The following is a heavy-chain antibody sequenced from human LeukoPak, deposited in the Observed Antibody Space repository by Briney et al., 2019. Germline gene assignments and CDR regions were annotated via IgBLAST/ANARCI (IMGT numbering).Heavy chain of an antibody. CDR3: ARVTPPITMIVVVIEKGDWWFDP. V-gene: IGHV1-69*06. J-gene: IGHJ5*02. CDR2: IIPIFGTA. CDR1: GGTFSSYA. Sequence: SVKVSCKASGGTFSSYAISWVRQAPGQGLEWMGGIIPIFGTANYAQKFQGRVTITADKSTSTAYMELSSLRSEDTAVYYCARVTPPITMIVVVIEKGDWWFDPWGQGTLVTVSS. D-gene: IGHD3-22*01.